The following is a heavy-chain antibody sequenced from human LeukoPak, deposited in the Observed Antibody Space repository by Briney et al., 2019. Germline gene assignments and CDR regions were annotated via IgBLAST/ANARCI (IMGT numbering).Heavy chain of an antibody. Sequence: ASVKVSCKASGYTFTGYYMHWVRQAPGQGLEWMGWINPNSGGTNYAQKFQGWVTMTRDTSISTAYMELRSLRSDDTAVYYCARFAARLELYYFDYWGQGTLVTVSS. J-gene: IGHJ4*02. CDR1: GYTFTGYY. CDR3: ARFAARLELYYFDY. D-gene: IGHD6-25*01. CDR2: INPNSGGT. V-gene: IGHV1-2*04.